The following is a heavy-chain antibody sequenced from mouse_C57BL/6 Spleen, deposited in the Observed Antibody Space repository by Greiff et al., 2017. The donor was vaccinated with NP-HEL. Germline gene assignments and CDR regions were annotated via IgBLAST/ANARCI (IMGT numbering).Heavy chain of an antibody. CDR3: ARQRLLGYFDV. D-gene: IGHD2-3*01. CDR2: ISNGGGST. CDR1: GFTFSDYY. Sequence: EVQGVESGGGLVQPGGSLKLSCAASGFTFSDYYMYWVRQTPEKRLEWVAYISNGGGSTYYPDTVKGRFTISRDNAKNTLYLQMSRLKSEDTAMYYCARQRLLGYFDVWGTGTTVTVSS. J-gene: IGHJ1*03. V-gene: IGHV5-12*01.